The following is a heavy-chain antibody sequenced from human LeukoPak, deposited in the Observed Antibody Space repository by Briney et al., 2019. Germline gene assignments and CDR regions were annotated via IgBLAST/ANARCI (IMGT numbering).Heavy chain of an antibody. J-gene: IGHJ4*02. Sequence: SETLSLTCAVYGGSFSGYYWSWIRQPPGKGLEWIGEINHSGSTNYNPSLKSRVTISVDTSKNQFSLKLSSVTAADTAVYYCAGRELRVSSSSGIDYWGQGTLVTVSS. CDR3: AGRELRVSSSSGIDY. V-gene: IGHV4-34*01. D-gene: IGHD6-6*01. CDR2: INHSGST. CDR1: GGSFSGYY.